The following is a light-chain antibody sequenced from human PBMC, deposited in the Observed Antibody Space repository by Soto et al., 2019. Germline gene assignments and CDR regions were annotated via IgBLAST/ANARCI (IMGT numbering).Light chain of an antibody. CDR1: QSISNY. CDR3: LRHNSYPWT. V-gene: IGKV1-39*01. Sequence: DSEITRSRCSLRASVGDRVTITCRASQSISNYLNWYQQKPGKAPKLLIYAASGLQSGAPSRFSGSGSGTDFTLSISSLQPEDFATYYCLRHNSYPWTFGQGTKVDI. CDR2: AAS. J-gene: IGKJ1*01.